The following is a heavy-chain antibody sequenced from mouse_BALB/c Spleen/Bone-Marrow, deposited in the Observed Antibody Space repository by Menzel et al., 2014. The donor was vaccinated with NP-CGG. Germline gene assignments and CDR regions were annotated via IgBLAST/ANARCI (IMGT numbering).Heavy chain of an antibody. CDR1: GYAFTNYL. V-gene: IGHV1-54*03. J-gene: IGHJ4*01. CDR3: ARGGITTVVPYSMDY. Sequence: VQLQQSGAELVRPGTSVKVSCKASGYAFTNYLIEWVKQRPGQGLEWIGVIDPRSGGTDYNEKFKGKAPLTADKSSSTAYMQLNSLTSGDSAVYSCARGGITTVVPYSMDYWGQGTSVTVSS. D-gene: IGHD1-1*01. CDR2: IDPRSGGT.